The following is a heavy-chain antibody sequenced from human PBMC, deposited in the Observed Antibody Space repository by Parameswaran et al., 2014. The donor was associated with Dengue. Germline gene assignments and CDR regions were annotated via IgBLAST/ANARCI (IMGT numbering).Heavy chain of an antibody. Sequence: WVRQAPGQGLEWMGWISAYNGNTNYAQKLQGRVTMTTDTSTSTAYMELRSLRSDDTAVYYCARDRKDYYDSSGPIEFGYWGQGTTVTVSS. V-gene: IGHV1-18*01. CDR2: ISAYNGNT. CDR3: ARDRKDYYDSSGPIEFGY. D-gene: IGHD3-22*01. J-gene: IGHJ4*02.